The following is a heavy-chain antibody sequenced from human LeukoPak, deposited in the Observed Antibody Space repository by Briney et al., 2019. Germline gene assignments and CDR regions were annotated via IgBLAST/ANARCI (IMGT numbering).Heavy chain of an antibody. V-gene: IGHV4-38-2*02. CDR2: IYHSGST. J-gene: IGHJ4*02. D-gene: IGHD3-22*01. Sequence: PSETLSLTCAVSGYSISSGYYWGWIRQPPGKGLEWIGSIYHSGSTYSNPSLKSRVTISVDTSKNQFSLKLSSVTAADTAVYYCARDYYDSSGYGDYWGQGTLVTVSS. CDR3: ARDYYDSSGYGDY. CDR1: GYSISSGYY.